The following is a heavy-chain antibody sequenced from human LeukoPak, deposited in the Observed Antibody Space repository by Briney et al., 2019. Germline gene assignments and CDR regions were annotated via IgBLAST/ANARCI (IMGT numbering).Heavy chain of an antibody. D-gene: IGHD1-26*01. J-gene: IGHJ4*02. V-gene: IGHV3-23*01. CDR3: AKERAYSGSFPRNFDY. CDR2: ISGSGGST. Sequence: AISGSGGSTYYADSVKGRFTISRDNSKNTLYLQMNSLRAEDTAVYYCAKERAYSGSFPRNFDYWGQGTLVTVSS.